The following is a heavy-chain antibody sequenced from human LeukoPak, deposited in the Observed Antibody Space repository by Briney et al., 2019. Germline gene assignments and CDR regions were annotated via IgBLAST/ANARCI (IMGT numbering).Heavy chain of an antibody. V-gene: IGHV1-69*05. J-gene: IGHJ4*02. D-gene: IGHD6-6*01. Sequence: ASVKVSCKASGGTFSSYAISWVRQAPGQGLEWMGGIIPIFGTANYAQKFQGRVTITTDESTSTAYMELSSLRSEDTAVYYCARVLAARPSPLLNWGQGTLVTVSS. CDR2: IIPIFGTA. CDR1: GGTFSSYA. CDR3: ARVLAARPSPLLN.